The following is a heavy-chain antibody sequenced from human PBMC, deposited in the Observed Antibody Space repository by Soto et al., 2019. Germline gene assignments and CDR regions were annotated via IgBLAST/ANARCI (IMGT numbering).Heavy chain of an antibody. Sequence: GGSLRLSCAASGFTFSSYWMHWVRQAPGKGLVWVSRINSDGSSTSYADSVKGRFTISRDNAKNTLYLQMNSLRAEDTAVYYCARGGFWSGYYTGYYYYYMDVWGKGTTVTVSS. D-gene: IGHD3-3*01. V-gene: IGHV3-74*01. CDR2: INSDGSST. J-gene: IGHJ6*03. CDR1: GFTFSSYW. CDR3: ARGGFWSGYYTGYYYYYMDV.